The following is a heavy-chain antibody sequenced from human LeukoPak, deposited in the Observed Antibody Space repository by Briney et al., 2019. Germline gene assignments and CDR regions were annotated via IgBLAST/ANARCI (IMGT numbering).Heavy chain of an antibody. V-gene: IGHV3-21*01. Sequence: GGSLRLSCAASGFTFSSYSMNWVRQAPGKGLEWVSSISSSSSYIYYADSVKGRFTISRDNAKNSLYLQMNSLRAEDTAVYYCAREYCSGGSCYLAVYWGQGTLVTVSS. J-gene: IGHJ4*02. CDR2: ISSSSSYI. CDR1: GFTFSSYS. CDR3: AREYCSGGSCYLAVY. D-gene: IGHD2-15*01.